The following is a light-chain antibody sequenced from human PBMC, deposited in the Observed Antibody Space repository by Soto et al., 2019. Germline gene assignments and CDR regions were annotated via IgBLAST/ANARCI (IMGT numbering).Light chain of an antibody. J-gene: IGLJ3*02. CDR3: SSYTSSSTRV. CDR2: EVS. Sequence: QYALTQPASVSGSPGQSITISCTGTSSDVGGYNYVSWYQQHPGKAPKLMIYEVSNRPSRVSNRFSGSKSGNTASLTISGLQAEDEADYYFSSYTSSSTRVFGGGTKLAV. CDR1: SSDVGGYNY. V-gene: IGLV2-14*01.